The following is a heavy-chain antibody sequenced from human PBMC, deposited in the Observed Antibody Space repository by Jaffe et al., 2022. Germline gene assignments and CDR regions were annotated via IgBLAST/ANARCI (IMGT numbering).Heavy chain of an antibody. D-gene: IGHD3-3*01. CDR2: ISYDGSNK. CDR3: AKGSYDFWNP. CDR1: GFTFSSYG. V-gene: IGHV3-30*18. J-gene: IGHJ5*02. Sequence: QVQLVESGGGVVQPGRSLRLSCAASGFTFSSYGMHWVRQAPGKGLEWVAVISYDGSNKYYADSVKGRFTISRDNSKNTLYLQMNSLRAEDTAVYYCAKGSYDFWNPWGQGTLVTVSS.